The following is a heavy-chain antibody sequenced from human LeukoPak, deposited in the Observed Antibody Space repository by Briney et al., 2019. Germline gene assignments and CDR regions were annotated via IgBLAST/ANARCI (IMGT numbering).Heavy chain of an antibody. CDR2: INPSSGST. J-gene: IGHJ3*01. V-gene: IGHV1-46*01. Sequence: ASVKVSCKASGYTFTSYYMHWVRQAPGQGLEWMGIINPSSGSTSYAQKFQGRVTMTRDTSTSTVYMELSSLRSEDTAVYYCARELYSGSYRDAFDVWGQGTMVTVSS. CDR1: GYTFTSYY. CDR3: ARELYSGSYRDAFDV. D-gene: IGHD1-26*01.